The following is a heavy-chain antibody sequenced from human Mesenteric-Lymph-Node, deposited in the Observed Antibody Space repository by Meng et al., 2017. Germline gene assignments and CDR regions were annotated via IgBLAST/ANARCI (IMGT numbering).Heavy chain of an antibody. CDR1: GGTFSSHP. CDR2: ISGDGSKT. V-gene: IGHV3-64*02. J-gene: IGHJ4*02. Sequence: CCKASGGTFSSHPTHWVRQAPGKGLESVSAISGDGSKTYYADSVKGRFTISRDNSKNTLYLQMGSLRTEDTAVYYCAREDKGDSDYWDQGTLVTVSS. D-gene: IGHD2-21*01. CDR3: AREDKGDSDY.